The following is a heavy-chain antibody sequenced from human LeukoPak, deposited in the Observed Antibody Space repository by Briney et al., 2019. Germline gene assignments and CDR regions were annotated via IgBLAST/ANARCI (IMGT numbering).Heavy chain of an antibody. D-gene: IGHD3-16*01. Sequence: GGSLRLSCAASGFTFSSYAMHWVRQAPGKGLEWVAVISYDGSNKYYADSVKGRFTISRDNSKNTLYLQMNSLRAEDTAVYYCARDARREGGFDYWGQGTLVTVSS. CDR3: ARDARREGGFDY. CDR2: ISYDGSNK. CDR1: GFTFSSYA. V-gene: IGHV3-30-3*01. J-gene: IGHJ4*02.